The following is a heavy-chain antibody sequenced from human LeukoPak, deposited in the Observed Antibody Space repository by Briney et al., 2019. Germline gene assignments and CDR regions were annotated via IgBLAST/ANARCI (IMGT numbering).Heavy chain of an antibody. CDR3: VVVPAATDLYGMDV. CDR1: GYSFTSYW. D-gene: IGHD2-2*01. J-gene: IGHJ6*02. CDR2: IDPSDSYT. Sequence: GESLKISCKGSGYSFTSYWISWVRQMPGKGLEWMGRIDPSDSYTNYSPSFQGHVTISADKSISTAYLQWSSLKASDTAMYYCVVVPAATDLYGMDVWGQGTTVIVSS. V-gene: IGHV5-10-1*01.